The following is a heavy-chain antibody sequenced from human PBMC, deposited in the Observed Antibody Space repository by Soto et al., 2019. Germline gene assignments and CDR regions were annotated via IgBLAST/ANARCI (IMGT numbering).Heavy chain of an antibody. CDR3: VRHTCPDCYSIGY. J-gene: IGHJ4*02. CDR1: GFTFSIYA. D-gene: IGHD2-21*02. CDR2: IYSGGST. Sequence: GGSLRLSCAASGFTFSIYAMSWVRQAPGKGLEWVSVIYSGGSTYYADSVKGRFTISRDNSKNTLYLQMNSLRAEDTAVYYCVRHTCPDCYSIGYWGLGTLVTVSS. V-gene: IGHV3-66*04.